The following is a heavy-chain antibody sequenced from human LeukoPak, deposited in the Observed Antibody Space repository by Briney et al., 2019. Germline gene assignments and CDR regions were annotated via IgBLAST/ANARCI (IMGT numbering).Heavy chain of an antibody. V-gene: IGHV3-30*18. J-gene: IGHJ4*02. D-gene: IGHD2-15*01. Sequence: PGGSLRLSCVASGFSFSTYGMHWVRQAPGKGLECVAVISSDASNQYYTDSVKGRFAISRDNSRNTLYLQMNSLRYEDTAEYYCAKDGCSGGSCQADYWGQGTLVTVSS. CDR1: GFSFSTYG. CDR3: AKDGCSGGSCQADY. CDR2: ISSDASNQ.